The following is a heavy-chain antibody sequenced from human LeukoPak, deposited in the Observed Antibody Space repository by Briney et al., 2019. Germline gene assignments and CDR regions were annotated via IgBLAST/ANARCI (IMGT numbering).Heavy chain of an antibody. CDR2: FDPEDGET. CDR1: GYTLTELS. D-gene: IGHD6-19*01. V-gene: IGHV1-24*01. J-gene: IGHJ1*01. CDR3: ARVISNGWYGSLTLTLEAEYFQH. Sequence: ASVKVSCKVSGYTLTELSMHWVRQAPGKGLEWMGGFDPEDGETIYAQKFQGRVTMTEDTSTDTAYMELRSLRSDDSAVYYCARVISNGWYGSLTLTLEAEYFQHWGQGTLVTVSS.